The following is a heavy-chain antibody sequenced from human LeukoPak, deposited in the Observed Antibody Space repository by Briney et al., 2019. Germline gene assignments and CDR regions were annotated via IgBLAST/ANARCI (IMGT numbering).Heavy chain of an antibody. J-gene: IGHJ4*02. D-gene: IGHD4-17*01. CDR2: IYYSGST. CDR1: GGSISSSSYY. V-gene: IGHV4-39*07. Sequence: SETLSLTCTVSGGSISSSSYYWGWIRQPPGKGLEWIGSIYYSGSTYYNPSLKSRVTISVDTSKNQFSLKLSSVTAADTAVYYCARDTLLALRVMTTGSKYYFDYWGQGTLVTVSS. CDR3: ARDTLLALRVMTTGSKYYFDY.